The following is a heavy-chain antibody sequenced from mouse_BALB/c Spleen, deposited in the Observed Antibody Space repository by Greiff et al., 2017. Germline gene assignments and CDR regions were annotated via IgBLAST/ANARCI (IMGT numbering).Heavy chain of an antibody. CDR2: ISSGGST. V-gene: IGHV5-6-5*01. J-gene: IGHJ4*01. D-gene: IGHD3-1*01. CDR3: ARDQLYAMDY. Sequence: VQLKESGGGLVQPGGSRKLSCAASGFTFSSYAMSWVRQTPEKRLEWVASISSGGSTYYPDSVKGRFTITRDNARNILYLQLSSLRSEDTAMYYCARDQLYAMDYWGQGTSVTVSA. CDR1: GFTFSSYA.